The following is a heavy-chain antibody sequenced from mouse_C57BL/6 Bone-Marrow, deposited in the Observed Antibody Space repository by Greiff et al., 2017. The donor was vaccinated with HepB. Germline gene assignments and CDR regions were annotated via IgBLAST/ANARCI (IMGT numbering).Heavy chain of an antibody. CDR2: IYPGDGDT. CDR1: GYAFSSYW. D-gene: IGHD1-1*01. Sequence: QVHVKQSGAELVKPGASVKISCKASGYAFSSYWMNWVKQRPGKGLEWIGQIYPGDGDTNYNGKFKGKATLTADKSSSTAYMQLSSLTSEDSAVYFCARGDYYGSSPNFDVWGTGTTVTVSS. CDR3: ARGDYYGSSPNFDV. V-gene: IGHV1-80*01. J-gene: IGHJ1*03.